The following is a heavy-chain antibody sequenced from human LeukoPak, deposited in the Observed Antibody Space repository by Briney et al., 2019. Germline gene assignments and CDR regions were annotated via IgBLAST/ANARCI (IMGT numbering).Heavy chain of an antibody. CDR1: GGSISSGGYY. J-gene: IGHJ3*02. V-gene: IGHV4-31*03. Sequence: SQTLSFTCTVSGGSISSGGYYWSWIRQHPGKGLEWIGYIYYSGSTYYNPSLKSRVTISVDTSKNQFSLKLSSVTAADTAVYYCARGDGYNLDAFDIWGQGTMVTVSS. CDR2: IYYSGST. D-gene: IGHD5-24*01. CDR3: ARGDGYNLDAFDI.